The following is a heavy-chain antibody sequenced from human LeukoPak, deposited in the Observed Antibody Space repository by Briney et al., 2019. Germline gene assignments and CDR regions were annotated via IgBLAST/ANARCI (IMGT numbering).Heavy chain of an antibody. D-gene: IGHD3-16*01. Sequence: GGSLRLSCAASGFTFISYEMNWVRQAPGKGLEWVSYISSSGSTIYYADSVKGRFTISRDNAKNSLYLQMNSLRAEDTAVYYCAKEVRGDAFDIWGQGTMVTVSS. J-gene: IGHJ3*02. CDR2: ISSSGSTI. CDR1: GFTFISYE. CDR3: AKEVRGDAFDI. V-gene: IGHV3-48*03.